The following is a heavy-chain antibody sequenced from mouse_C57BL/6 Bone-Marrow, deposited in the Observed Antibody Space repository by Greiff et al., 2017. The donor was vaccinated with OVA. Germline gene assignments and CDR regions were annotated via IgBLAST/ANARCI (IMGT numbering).Heavy chain of an antibody. Sequence: EVQLQQSVAELVRPGASVKLSCTASGFNIKNTYMHWVKQRPEQGLEWIGRIDPANGNTKYAPKFKGKATITADTSSNTAYLQRSSLTSEDTAIYYCARYTTVVATDYAMDYWGQGTSVTVSS. J-gene: IGHJ4*01. CDR3: ARYTTVVATDYAMDY. CDR1: GFNIKNTY. V-gene: IGHV14-3*01. CDR2: IDPANGNT. D-gene: IGHD1-1*01.